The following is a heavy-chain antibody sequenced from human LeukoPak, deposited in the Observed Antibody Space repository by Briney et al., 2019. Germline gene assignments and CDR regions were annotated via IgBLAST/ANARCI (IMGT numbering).Heavy chain of an antibody. CDR1: GGSISSSSYY. J-gene: IGHJ4*02. CDR3: ARQAAAVNKAFDY. Sequence: SETLSLTCTVSGGSISSSSYYWGWIRQPPGKGLEWIGSIYYSGSTYYNPSLKSRVTISADTSKNQFSLKLSSVTAADTAVYYCARQAAAVNKAFDYWGQGTLVTVSS. V-gene: IGHV4-39*01. D-gene: IGHD6-13*01. CDR2: IYYSGST.